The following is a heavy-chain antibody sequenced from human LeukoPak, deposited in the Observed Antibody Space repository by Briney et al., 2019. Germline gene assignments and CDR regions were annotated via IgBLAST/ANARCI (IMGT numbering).Heavy chain of an antibody. V-gene: IGHV3-30*18. D-gene: IGHD5-18*01. CDR2: ISYDGSNK. J-gene: IGHJ4*02. CDR1: GFTFSSYG. Sequence: GGSLRLSCAASGFTFSSYGMHWVRQAPGKGVEWVAVISYDGSNKYYADSVKGRFTISRDNSKNTLYLQMNSLRAEDTAVYYCAKDFGGYSHGDYWGQGTLVTVSS. CDR3: AKDFGGYSHGDY.